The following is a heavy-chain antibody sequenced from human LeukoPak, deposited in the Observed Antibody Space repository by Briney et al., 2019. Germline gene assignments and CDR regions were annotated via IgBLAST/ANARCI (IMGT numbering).Heavy chain of an antibody. V-gene: IGHV3-48*04. CDR1: GFTFSSYS. D-gene: IGHD3-3*01. J-gene: IGHJ3*02. CDR2: ISSSSSSI. CDR3: ASTVTIPTRAFDI. Sequence: GGSLRLSCAASGFTFSSYSMNWVRQAPGKGLEWVSYISSSSSSIYYADSVKGRFTISRDNAKNSLYLQMNSLRAEDTAVYYCASTVTIPTRAFDIWGQGTMVTVSS.